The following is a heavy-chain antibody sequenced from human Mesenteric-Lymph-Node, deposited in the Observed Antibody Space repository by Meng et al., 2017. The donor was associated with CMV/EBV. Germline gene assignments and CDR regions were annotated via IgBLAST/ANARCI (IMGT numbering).Heavy chain of an antibody. V-gene: IGHV5-51*01. J-gene: IGHJ4*02. CDR1: GYTFSNYY. CDR2: IYPDDSDT. Sequence: GESLKISCKGSGYTFSNYYIAWVRQMPGKGLEWMGLIYPDDSDTRYSPSFQGQVTMSADKSISTAYLQSNSLRASDTAIYYCARAYRGTYYFDYWGQGTLVTVSS. D-gene: IGHD3-16*01. CDR3: ARAYRGTYYFDY.